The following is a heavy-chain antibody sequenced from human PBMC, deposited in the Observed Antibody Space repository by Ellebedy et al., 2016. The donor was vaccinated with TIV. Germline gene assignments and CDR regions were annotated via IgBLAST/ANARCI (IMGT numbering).Heavy chain of an antibody. Sequence: GESLKISCAASGCTFSNYWMSWVRQAPGRGLEWEANIKEDGSGKNYVASVKGRFTISRDNAKNSLYLQMNSLRAEDTAVYYCARGGSESDYWGQGTLVTVSS. CDR2: IKEDGSGK. CDR1: GCTFSNYW. CDR3: ARGGSESDY. V-gene: IGHV3-7*01. D-gene: IGHD1-26*01. J-gene: IGHJ4*02.